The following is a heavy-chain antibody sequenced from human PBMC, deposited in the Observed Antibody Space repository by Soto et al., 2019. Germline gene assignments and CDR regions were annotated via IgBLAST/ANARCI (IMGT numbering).Heavy chain of an antibody. J-gene: IGHJ6*02. D-gene: IGHD5-18*01. CDR3: TTSDTARSYYYYYGMDV. CDR1: GFTFSNAW. CDR2: IKSKTDGGTT. V-gene: IGHV3-15*01. Sequence: GGSLRLSCAASGFTFSNAWMSWVRQAPGRGLEWVGRIKSKTDGGTTDYAAPVKGRFTISRDDSKNTLYLQMNSLKTEDTAVYYCTTSDTARSYYYYYGMDVWGQGTTVTVSS.